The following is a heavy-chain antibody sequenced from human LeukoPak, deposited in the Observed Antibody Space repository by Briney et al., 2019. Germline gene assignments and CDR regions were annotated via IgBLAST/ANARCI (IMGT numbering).Heavy chain of an antibody. Sequence: VASVKVSCKASGHTFSSYGISWVRQAPGQGLEWMGWISAYNVNTNYAQKLQGRVTMTTDTSTSTAYMELRSLRSDDTAVYYCARVRIEQQPYDYWGQGTLVTVSS. CDR3: ARVRIEQQPYDY. CDR2: ISAYNVNT. J-gene: IGHJ4*02. V-gene: IGHV1-18*01. D-gene: IGHD6-13*01. CDR1: GHTFSSYG.